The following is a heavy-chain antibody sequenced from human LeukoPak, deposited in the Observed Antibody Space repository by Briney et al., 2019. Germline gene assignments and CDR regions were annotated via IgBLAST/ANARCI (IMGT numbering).Heavy chain of an antibody. J-gene: IGHJ4*02. CDR1: GFMLDNNW. CDR3: VRDEDSDPDY. CDR2: INTTGRST. V-gene: IGHV3-74*01. Sequence: PGGSLRLSCVVSGFMLDNNWMHWVRQAPGKGLVWISFINTTGRSTAYADSVRGRFTISRDNARNTLYLQMNGLTDEDTAVYYCVRDEDSDPDYWGQGTMVTVSS.